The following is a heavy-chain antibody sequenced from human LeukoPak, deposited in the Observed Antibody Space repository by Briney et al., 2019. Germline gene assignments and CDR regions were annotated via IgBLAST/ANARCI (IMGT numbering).Heavy chain of an antibody. J-gene: IGHJ4*02. V-gene: IGHV3-9*01. Sequence: GRSLRLSCAASGFTFDDYAMHWVRQAPGKGLEWVSGISWYSGSIGYADSVKGRFTISRDNAKNSLYLQMNSLRAEDTAVYYCARDPSSGWYYFDYWGQGTLVTVSS. D-gene: IGHD6-19*01. CDR3: ARDPSSGWYYFDY. CDR2: ISWYSGSI. CDR1: GFTFDDYA.